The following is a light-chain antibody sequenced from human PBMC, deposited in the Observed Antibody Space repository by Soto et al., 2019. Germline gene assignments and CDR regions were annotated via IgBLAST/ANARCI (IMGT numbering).Light chain of an antibody. CDR2: LGS. V-gene: IGKV2-28*01. CDR1: QSLLHSNGYNY. J-gene: IGKJ1*01. Sequence: DIVLTQSPLSLPVTPGEPASISCRSSQSLLHSNGYNYLDWYRQKPGQSPQVLIYLGSNRASVVPDRFSVSGSGTDFTLKISRVEAEDVGVYYCMQPLETPCTFGQGTRVAIK. CDR3: MQPLETPCT.